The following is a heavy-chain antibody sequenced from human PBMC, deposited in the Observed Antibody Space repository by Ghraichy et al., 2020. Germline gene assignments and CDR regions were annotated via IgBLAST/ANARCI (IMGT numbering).Heavy chain of an antibody. V-gene: IGHV2-5*01. CDR1: GFSLSARGLA. CDR3: AHHNVDSGMALDH. J-gene: IGHJ4*02. D-gene: IGHD5-18*01. CDR2: IYWTDNK. Sequence: SGPTLVEPTHTLTLTCTFSGFSLSARGLAVGWIRQPPGKALEWLALIYWTDNKYYSPSLNNRLTITKDTSKNQVVLTLTNVGPVDTATYFCAHHNVDSGMALDHWGQGTLVTVSS.